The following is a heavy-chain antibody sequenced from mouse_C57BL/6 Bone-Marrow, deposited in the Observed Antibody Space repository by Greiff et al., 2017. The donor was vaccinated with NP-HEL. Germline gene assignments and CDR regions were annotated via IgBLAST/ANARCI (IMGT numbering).Heavy chain of an antibody. CDR2: INPSSGYT. CDR3: ARSRGLITTDWYFDV. J-gene: IGHJ1*03. V-gene: IGHV1-4*01. CDR1: GYTFTSYT. D-gene: IGHD1-1*01. Sequence: QVQLQQSGAELARPGASVKMSCKASGYTFTSYTMHWVKQRPGQGLEWIGYINPSSGYTKYNQKFKDKATLTADKSSSTAYMQLSSLTSEDSAVYYCARSRGLITTDWYFDVWGTGTTVTVSS.